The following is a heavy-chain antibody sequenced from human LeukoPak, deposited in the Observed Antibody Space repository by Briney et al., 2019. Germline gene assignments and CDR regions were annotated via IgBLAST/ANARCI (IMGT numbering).Heavy chain of an antibody. J-gene: IGHJ4*02. D-gene: IGHD6-6*01. CDR3: ARDHPHSSSLDY. CDR1: GFTFGDYS. CDR2: IWYDGSNK. Sequence: GGSLRLSCVASGFTFGDYSMHWVRQAPGKGPEWVAVIWYDGSNKYYADSVKGRFTISRDNSKNTLYLQMNSLRAEDTAVYYCARDHPHSSSLDYWGQGTLVTVSS. V-gene: IGHV3-33*08.